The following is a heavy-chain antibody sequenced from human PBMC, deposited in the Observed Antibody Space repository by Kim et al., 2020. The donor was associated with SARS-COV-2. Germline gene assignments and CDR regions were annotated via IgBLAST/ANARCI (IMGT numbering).Heavy chain of an antibody. V-gene: IGHV3-30*18. CDR1: GFTFSSYG. Sequence: GGSLRLSCAASGFTFSSYGMHWVRQAPGKGLEWEAVISYDGSNKYYADSVKGRFTISRDNSKNTLYLQMNSLRAEDTAVYYCAKDRRRASSGYYGYFQHWGQGTLVTVSS. CDR2: ISYDGSNK. CDR3: AKDRRRASSGYYGYFQH. J-gene: IGHJ1*01. D-gene: IGHD3-22*01.